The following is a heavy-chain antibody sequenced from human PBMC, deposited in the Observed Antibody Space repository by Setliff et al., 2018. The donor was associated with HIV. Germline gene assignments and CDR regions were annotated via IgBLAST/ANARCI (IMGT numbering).Heavy chain of an antibody. Sequence: SETLSLTCTVSGGSISSSSYYWGWIRQPPGKGLEWIGNIYSGGTTYYNSSLRSRVTISVDTSKNQFSLKLNSVTAADTAVYYCAREIYGGNSRPFDYWGQGTLVTVSS. CDR2: IYSGGTT. J-gene: IGHJ4*02. D-gene: IGHD4-17*01. V-gene: IGHV4-39*07. CDR1: GGSISSSSYY. CDR3: AREIYGGNSRPFDY.